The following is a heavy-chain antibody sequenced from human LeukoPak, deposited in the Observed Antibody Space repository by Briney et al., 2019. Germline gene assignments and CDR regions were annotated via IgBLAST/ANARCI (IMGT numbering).Heavy chain of an antibody. CDR2: IYTSGST. J-gene: IGHJ3*02. D-gene: IGHD3-22*01. Sequence: SETLSLTCTVSGGSISSYYWSWIRQPAGKGLEWIGRIYTSGSTNYNPSLKSRVTMSVDTSKNQFSLKLSSVTAADTAVYYCARHGVIVPGGAFDIWGQGTMVTVSS. CDR1: GGSISSYY. V-gene: IGHV4-4*07. CDR3: ARHGVIVPGGAFDI.